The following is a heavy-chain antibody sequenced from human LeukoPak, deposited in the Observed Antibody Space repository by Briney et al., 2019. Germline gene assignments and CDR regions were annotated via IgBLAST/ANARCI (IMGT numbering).Heavy chain of an antibody. Sequence: PGGSLRLSCAASGFTFSSYEMNWVRQAPGKGLEWVSYISSSGSTIYYADSVKGRFTISRDNAKNSLYLQMNSLRAEDTAVYYCAKGRDFYFDFWGRGTLVTVPS. J-gene: IGHJ2*01. CDR1: GFTFSSYE. CDR2: ISSSGSTI. CDR3: AKGRDFYFDF. V-gene: IGHV3-48*03.